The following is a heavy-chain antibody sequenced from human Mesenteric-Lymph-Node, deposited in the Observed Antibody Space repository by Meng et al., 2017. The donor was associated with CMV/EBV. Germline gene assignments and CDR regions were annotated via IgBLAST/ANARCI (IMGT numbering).Heavy chain of an antibody. V-gene: IGHV4-61*01. Sequence: SVSRSSYYWSWIRQPPGKGLEWIGYIFYSGSTDYNPSLKSRVTISVDTSKNQFSLKLSSVTGADTAVYYCAREALAHCGGDCYPFDYWGQGTLVTVSS. CDR3: AREALAHCGGDCYPFDY. J-gene: IGHJ4*02. CDR2: IFYSGST. CDR1: SVSRSSYY. D-gene: IGHD2-21*01.